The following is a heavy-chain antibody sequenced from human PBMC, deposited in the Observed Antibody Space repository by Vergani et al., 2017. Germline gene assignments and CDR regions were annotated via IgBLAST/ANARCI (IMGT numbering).Heavy chain of an antibody. J-gene: IGHJ6*02. CDR2: IYTSGST. Sequence: QVQLQESGPGLVKPSQTLSLTCTVSGGSISSGSYYWSWIRQPAGKGLEWIGRIYTSGSTNYNPSLKSRVTISVDTSKNRFSLKLSSVTAADTAVYYCARAEFGLDVWGQGTTVTVSS. D-gene: IGHD3-10*01. CDR3: ARAEFGLDV. CDR1: GGSISSGSYY. V-gene: IGHV4-61*02.